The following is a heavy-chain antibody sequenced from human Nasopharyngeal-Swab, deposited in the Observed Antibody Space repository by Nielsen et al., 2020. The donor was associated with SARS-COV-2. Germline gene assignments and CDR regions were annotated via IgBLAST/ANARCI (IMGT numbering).Heavy chain of an antibody. J-gene: IGHJ4*02. CDR3: AKDKGTQGRWLQYVFDY. D-gene: IGHD5-24*01. V-gene: IGHV1-69*04. Sequence: WVRQAPGQGLEWMGRIIPILGIANYAQKFQGRVTITADKSTSTAYMELSSLRAEDTAVYYCAKDKGTQGRWLQYVFDYWGQGTLVTVSS. CDR2: IIPILGIA.